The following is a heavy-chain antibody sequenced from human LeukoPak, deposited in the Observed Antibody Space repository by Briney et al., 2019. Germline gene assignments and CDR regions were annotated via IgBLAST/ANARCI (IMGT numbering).Heavy chain of an antibody. CDR3: ARGYYYYYMDV. V-gene: IGHV7-4-1*02. CDR2: INTNTGNP. Sequence: GASVKVSCKASGYTFTDFYIHWVRQAPGQGLEWMGWINTNTGNPTYAQGFTGRFVFSLDTSVSTAYLQISSLKAEDTAVYYCARGYYYYYMDVWGKGTTVTVSS. J-gene: IGHJ6*03. CDR1: GYTFTDFY.